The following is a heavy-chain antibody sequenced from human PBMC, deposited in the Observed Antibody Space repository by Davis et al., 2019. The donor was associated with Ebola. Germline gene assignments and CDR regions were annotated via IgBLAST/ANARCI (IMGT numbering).Heavy chain of an antibody. CDR1: GGTFSSYA. D-gene: IGHD3-10*01. CDR3: ARARYYGSGSYWGGPSFDP. V-gene: IGHV1-69*13. Sequence: SVTVSCKASGGTFSSYAISWVRQAPGQGLEWMGGIIPIFGTANYAQKFQGRVTITADESTSTAYMELSSLRSEDTAVYYCARARYYGSGSYWGGPSFDPWGQGTLVTVSS. CDR2: IIPIFGTA. J-gene: IGHJ5*02.